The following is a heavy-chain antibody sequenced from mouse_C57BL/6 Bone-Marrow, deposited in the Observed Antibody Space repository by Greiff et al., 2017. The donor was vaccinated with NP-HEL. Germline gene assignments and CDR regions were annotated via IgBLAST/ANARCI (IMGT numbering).Heavy chain of an antibody. CDR1: GYTFTSYW. D-gene: IGHD2-5*01. J-gene: IGHJ3*01. CDR2: IHPNSGST. V-gene: IGHV1-64*01. CDR3: ARTSYSNYDGFAY. Sequence: QVQLQQPGAELVKPGASVKLSCKASGYTFTSYWMHWVKQRPGQGLEWIGMIHPNSGSTNYNEKFKSKATLTVDKSSSTAYMQLSSLTSEDSAVYYCARTSYSNYDGFAYWGQGTLVTVSA.